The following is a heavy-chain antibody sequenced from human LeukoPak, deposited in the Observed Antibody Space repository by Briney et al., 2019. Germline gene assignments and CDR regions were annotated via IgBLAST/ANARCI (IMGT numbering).Heavy chain of an antibody. CDR1: GGTFSSYA. Sequence: GASVKVSCKASGGTFSSYAISWVRQAPGQGLEWMGGIIPIFGTANYAQKFQGRVTITADESTSTAYMELSSLRSEDTAVYYCVTDLVIKGYFDYWGQGALVTVSS. CDR3: VTDLVIKGYFDY. CDR2: IIPIFGTA. V-gene: IGHV1-69*13. D-gene: IGHD2-21*01. J-gene: IGHJ4*02.